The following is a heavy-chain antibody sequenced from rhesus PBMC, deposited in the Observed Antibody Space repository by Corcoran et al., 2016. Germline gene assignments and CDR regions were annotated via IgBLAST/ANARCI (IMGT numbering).Heavy chain of an antibody. CDR1: GASISSNY. J-gene: IGHJ4*01. D-gene: IGHD6S26*01. V-gene: IGHV4S2*01. CDR3: ARSHYINDWSPVGT. Sequence: QVQLQESGPGLVKPSETLPLTCAVSGASISSNYWRWIRQAPGKGLEWIGRIYGSGGSSDSNPSLKSRVTISIDTSKNQFSLKLSSVTAADTAVYYCARSHYINDWSPVGTWGQGVLVTVSS. CDR2: IYGSGGSS.